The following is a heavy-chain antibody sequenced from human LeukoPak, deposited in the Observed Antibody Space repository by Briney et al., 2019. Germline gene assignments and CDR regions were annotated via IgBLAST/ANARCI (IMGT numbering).Heavy chain of an antibody. CDR3: ARGYEWFDP. J-gene: IGHJ5*02. V-gene: IGHV4-59*01. D-gene: IGHD3-16*01. CDR1: GGSISSYY. Sequence: SETLSLTCTVSGGSISSYYWSWMRQPPGKGLEWIGYIYYSGSTNYNPSLKSRVTISVDTSKNQFSLKLSSVTAADTAVYYCARGYEWFDPWGQGTLVTVSS. CDR2: IYYSGST.